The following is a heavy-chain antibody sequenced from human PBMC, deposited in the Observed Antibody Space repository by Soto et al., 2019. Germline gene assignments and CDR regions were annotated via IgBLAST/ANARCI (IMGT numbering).Heavy chain of an antibody. CDR1: GFTFSSYA. Sequence: GGSLRLSCAASGFTFSSYAMSWVRQAPGKGLEWVSAISGSGGSTYYADSVKGRFTISRDNSKNTLYLQINSLRAEDTALYYCAKEARGYSYGYYFDYWGQGTLVTVSS. J-gene: IGHJ4*02. CDR2: ISGSGGST. D-gene: IGHD5-18*01. V-gene: IGHV3-23*01. CDR3: AKEARGYSYGYYFDY.